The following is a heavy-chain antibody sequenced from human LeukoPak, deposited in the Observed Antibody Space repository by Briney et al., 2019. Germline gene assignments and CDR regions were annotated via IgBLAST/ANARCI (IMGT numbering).Heavy chain of an antibody. Sequence: SETLSLTCAVYGGSFSGYYWGWIRQPPGKGLEWIGSIYYSGSTYYNPSLKSRVTISVDTSKNQFSLKLSSVTAADTAVYYCATWYSSGWDDNWFDPWGQGTLVTVSS. D-gene: IGHD6-19*01. CDR2: IYYSGST. CDR1: GGSFSGYY. J-gene: IGHJ5*02. V-gene: IGHV4-39*01. CDR3: ATWYSSGWDDNWFDP.